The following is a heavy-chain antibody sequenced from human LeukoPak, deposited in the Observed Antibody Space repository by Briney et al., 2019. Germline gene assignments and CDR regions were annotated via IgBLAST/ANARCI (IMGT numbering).Heavy chain of an antibody. V-gene: IGHV1-58*01. D-gene: IGHD1-20*01. CDR1: GFTFTSSA. J-gene: IGHJ4*02. CDR3: AAADLNWNELDY. Sequence: GASVKVSCKASGFTFTSSAVQWVRQARGQRLEWIGWIVVGSGNTNYAQKFQERVTITRDMSTSTAYMELSSLRSEDTAVYYCAAADLNWNELDYWGQGTLVTVSS. CDR2: IVVGSGNT.